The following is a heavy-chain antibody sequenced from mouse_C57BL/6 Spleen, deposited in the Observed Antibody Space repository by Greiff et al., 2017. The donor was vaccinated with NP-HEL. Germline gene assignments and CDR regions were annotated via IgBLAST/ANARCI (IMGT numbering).Heavy chain of an antibody. V-gene: IGHV1-80*01. J-gene: IGHJ4*01. Sequence: VQLQQSGAELVKPGASVKISCKASGYAFSSYWLNWVKQRPGTGLEWIGQIYPGDGDTNYNGKFKGKATLTANKSSSTAYMQLSSLTSEDSAVYFCARLDDYDKDYAMDYWGQGTSVTVSS. CDR1: GYAFSSYW. D-gene: IGHD2-4*01. CDR3: ARLDDYDKDYAMDY. CDR2: IYPGDGDT.